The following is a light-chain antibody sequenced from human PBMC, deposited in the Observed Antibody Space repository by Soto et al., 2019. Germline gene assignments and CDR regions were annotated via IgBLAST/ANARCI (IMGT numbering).Light chain of an antibody. Sequence: DIHMTQSPSTLSASVGDRVTITCRASQSISSWLAWYQQKPGKAPKLLIYDASSLESVVPSRFSGSGSGTEFTLTISSLQPDDFATYYCQQYNSYCTFGQGTKLEIK. J-gene: IGKJ2*02. CDR1: QSISSW. CDR3: QQYNSYCT. V-gene: IGKV1-5*01. CDR2: DAS.